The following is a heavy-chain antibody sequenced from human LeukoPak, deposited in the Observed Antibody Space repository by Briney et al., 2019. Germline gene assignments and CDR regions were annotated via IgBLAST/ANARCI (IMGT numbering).Heavy chain of an antibody. D-gene: IGHD6-13*01. CDR3: ARFSITAAGTNYFDY. Sequence: SETLSLTCTVSGGSISSYYWSWIRQPPGKGLEWIGYIYYSGSTNYNPSLKSRVTISVDTSKNQFSLKLSSVTAADTAVYYCARFSITAAGTNYFDYWGQGTLVTVSS. CDR1: GGSISSYY. J-gene: IGHJ4*02. V-gene: IGHV4-59*01. CDR2: IYYSGST.